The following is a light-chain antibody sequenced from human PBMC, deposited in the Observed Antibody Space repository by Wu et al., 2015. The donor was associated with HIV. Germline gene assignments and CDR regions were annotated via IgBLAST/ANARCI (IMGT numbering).Light chain of an antibody. V-gene: IGKV1-39*01. J-gene: IGKJ4*01. CDR1: QSITNY. Sequence: DIQMTQSPSSLSASVGDRVTISCRASQSITNYLNWYQHKPGRAPKLLIYAASTLHGGVPSRFSGSGSGTHFTLTITSLQPEDFATHYCQQSDSAPYTLGGGTKVEIK. CDR2: AAS. CDR3: QQSDSAPYT.